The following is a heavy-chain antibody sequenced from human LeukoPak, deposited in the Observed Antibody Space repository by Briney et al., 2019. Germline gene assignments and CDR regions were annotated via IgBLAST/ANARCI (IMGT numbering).Heavy chain of an antibody. J-gene: IGHJ5*02. V-gene: IGHV3-74*01. D-gene: IGHD2-15*01. Sequence: GGSLRLSCAASGNYWMHWVRQAPGKGLVWVSHINSDGSWTSYADVVKGRFTMSRDNVKNTLYLQMNSLRVEDTAVYYCARDPRNVGLAPWGQGTLVTVSS. CDR2: INSDGSWT. CDR1: GNYW. CDR3: ARDPRNVGLAP.